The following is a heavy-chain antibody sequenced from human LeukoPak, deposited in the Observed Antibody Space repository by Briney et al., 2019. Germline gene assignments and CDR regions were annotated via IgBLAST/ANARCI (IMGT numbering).Heavy chain of an antibody. CDR3: AKPTYYYGSGSSPPPDY. V-gene: IGHV3-20*04. Sequence: PGGSLRLSCAASGFIFDDHAMNWVRQAPGKGLEWVSGIDWNGGSTGYADSVKGRFTISRDNAKNTLYLQMNSLRAEDTAVYYCAKPTYYYGSGSSPPPDYWGQGTLVTVSS. D-gene: IGHD3-10*01. J-gene: IGHJ4*02. CDR1: GFIFDDHA. CDR2: IDWNGGST.